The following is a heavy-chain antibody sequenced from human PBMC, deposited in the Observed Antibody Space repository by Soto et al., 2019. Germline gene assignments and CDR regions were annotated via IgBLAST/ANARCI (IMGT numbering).Heavy chain of an antibody. J-gene: IGHJ6*02. CDR3: ARDRVGRAYYYGMDV. V-gene: IGHV4-59*01. Sequence: PSETLSLTCTASGGSISSYYWSWIRQPPGKGLEWIGYIYYSGSTTYNPSLKSRVTISVDTSQNQFSLKLSSVTAADTAVYYCARDRVGRAYYYGMDVWGQGTTVTVSS. CDR2: IYYSGST. CDR1: GGSISSYY. D-gene: IGHD1-26*01.